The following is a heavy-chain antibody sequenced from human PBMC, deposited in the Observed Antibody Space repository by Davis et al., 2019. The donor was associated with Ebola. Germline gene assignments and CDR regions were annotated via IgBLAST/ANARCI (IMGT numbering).Heavy chain of an antibody. J-gene: IGHJ4*02. CDR3: ARAPAGRWQWPGTACDY. V-gene: IGHV3-69-1*01. Sequence: PGGSLRLSCAASGFSFSAHSMNWVRQAPGKGLEWVSSITSGGSTSYADSLKGRFTISRDNAKNSLYLQLNRLRPEDTALYYCARAPAGRWQWPGTACDYWGQGTLVTVSS. CDR2: ITSGGST. D-gene: IGHD6-19*01. CDR1: GFSFSAHS.